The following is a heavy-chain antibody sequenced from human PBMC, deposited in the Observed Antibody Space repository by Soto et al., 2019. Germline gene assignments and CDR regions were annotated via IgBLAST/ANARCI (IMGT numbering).Heavy chain of an antibody. Sequence: ASVKVSSKASGYTFTSYGISWVRQAPGQGLEWMGWISAYNGNTNYAQKLQGRVTMTTDTSTSTAYMELRSLRSDDTAVYYCARDSIYGDYTWGAFDIWGQGTMVTVSS. CDR3: ARDSIYGDYTWGAFDI. D-gene: IGHD4-17*01. CDR1: GYTFTSYG. J-gene: IGHJ3*02. V-gene: IGHV1-18*01. CDR2: ISAYNGNT.